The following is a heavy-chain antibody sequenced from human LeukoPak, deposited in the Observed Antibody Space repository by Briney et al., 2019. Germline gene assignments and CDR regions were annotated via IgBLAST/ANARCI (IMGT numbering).Heavy chain of an antibody. CDR1: GGSFSGYY. V-gene: IGHV4-34*01. J-gene: IGHJ3*02. Sequence: SSETLSLTCAVYGGSFSGYYWSWIRQPPGKGLEWIEEINHSGSTNYNPSLKSRVTISVDTSKNQFSLKLSSVTAADTAVYYCARVPSPVLRFLEWSNDAFDIWGQGTMVTVSS. CDR3: ARVPSPVLRFLEWSNDAFDI. D-gene: IGHD3-3*01. CDR2: INHSGST.